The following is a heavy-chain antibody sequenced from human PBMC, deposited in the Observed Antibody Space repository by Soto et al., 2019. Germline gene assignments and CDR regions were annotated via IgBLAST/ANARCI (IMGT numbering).Heavy chain of an antibody. CDR2: INAGNGNT. V-gene: IGHV1-3*01. J-gene: IGHJ3*02. Sequence: ASVKVSCKASGYTFASYAMQWVRQAPGQRLEWMGWINAGNGNTKYSQKFQGRVTITRDTSASTAYMELSSLRSEDTAVYYCARDGYYYDSSGYHDAFDIWGQGTMVTVSS. CDR1: GYTFASYA. D-gene: IGHD3-22*01. CDR3: ARDGYYYDSSGYHDAFDI.